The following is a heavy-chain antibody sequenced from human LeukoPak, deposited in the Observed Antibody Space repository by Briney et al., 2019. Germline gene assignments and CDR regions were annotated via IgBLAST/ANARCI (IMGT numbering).Heavy chain of an antibody. J-gene: IGHJ4*02. D-gene: IGHD4-17*01. CDR3: ARGTMTTVTYYFDY. V-gene: IGHV4-34*01. Sequence: SETLSLTCAVYGGSFSGYYWSWIRQPPGKGLEGIGEINHSGSTNYNPSLKSRVTISVDTSKNQFSLKLSSVTAADTAVYYCARGTMTTVTYYFDYWGQGTLVTVSS. CDR1: GGSFSGYY. CDR2: INHSGST.